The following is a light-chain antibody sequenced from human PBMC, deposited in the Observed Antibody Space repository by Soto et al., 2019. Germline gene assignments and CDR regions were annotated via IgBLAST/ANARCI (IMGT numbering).Light chain of an antibody. J-gene: IGKJ5*01. CDR2: VAF. CDR1: QSIALS. Sequence: DIQMTQSPSSLSASVVDTVTMTCRASQSIALSVNWYQQKPGKAPKLLIYVAFTLESGVPSRFSGSGSGTEFTHTIRSLQPEDFATYYCQQSFRSPITFGQGTRLEI. V-gene: IGKV1-39*01. CDR3: QQSFRSPIT.